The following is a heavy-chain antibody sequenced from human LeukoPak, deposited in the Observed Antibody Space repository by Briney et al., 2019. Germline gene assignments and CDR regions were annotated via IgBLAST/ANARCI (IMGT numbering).Heavy chain of an antibody. D-gene: IGHD3-10*01. Sequence: GASVKVSCKVSGYTLTELSMHWVRQAPGKGLEWMGGFDPEDGETIYAQKFQGRVTMTEDTSTDTAYMELSSLRSEDTAVYYCATIPPYGSGIGNWFDPWGQGTLVTVYS. CDR3: ATIPPYGSGIGNWFDP. CDR2: FDPEDGET. CDR1: GYTLTELS. J-gene: IGHJ5*02. V-gene: IGHV1-24*01.